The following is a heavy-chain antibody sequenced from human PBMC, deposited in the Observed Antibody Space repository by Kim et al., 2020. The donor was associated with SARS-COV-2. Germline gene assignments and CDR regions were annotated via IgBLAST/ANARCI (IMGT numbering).Heavy chain of an antibody. V-gene: IGHV3-74*03. CDR1: GFSFSSYW. CDR2: IRGDGSDT. CDR3: ARMHFDL. Sequence: GGSLRLSCAASGFSFSSYWMYWVRQVPGKGLVWVSRIRGDGSDTMYADSVKGRFTISRDNAKNTLYLQINSLRAEDTSVYFCARMHFDLWGRGTLVTVSS. J-gene: IGHJ2*01.